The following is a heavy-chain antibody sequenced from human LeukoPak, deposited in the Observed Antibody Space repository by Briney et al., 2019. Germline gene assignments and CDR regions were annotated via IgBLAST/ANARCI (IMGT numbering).Heavy chain of an antibody. CDR3: AELGITMIGGV. J-gene: IGHJ6*04. D-gene: IGHD3-10*02. V-gene: IGHV3-48*03. Sequence: PGGSLRLSCSASEFTMSSYEMNWVRQAPGKGLEWVSYISSGGSAIYYADSVKGRFTISRDNAKNSLYLQMNSLRAEDTAVYYCAELGITMIGGVWGKGTTVTISS. CDR2: ISSGGSAI. CDR1: EFTMSSYE.